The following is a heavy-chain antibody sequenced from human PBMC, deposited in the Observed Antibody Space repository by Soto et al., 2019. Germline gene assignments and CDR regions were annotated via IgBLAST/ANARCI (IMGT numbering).Heavy chain of an antibody. CDR1: GFTFSSYS. Sequence: PRLSCAASGFTFSSYSMNWVRQAPGKGLEWVSSISSSSSYIYYADSVKGRFTISRDNAKNSLYLQMNSLRAEDTAVYYCARDRANYYDSSGYGMDVWGQGTTVTVSS. V-gene: IGHV3-21*01. CDR2: ISSSSSYI. D-gene: IGHD3-22*01. J-gene: IGHJ6*02. CDR3: ARDRANYYDSSGYGMDV.